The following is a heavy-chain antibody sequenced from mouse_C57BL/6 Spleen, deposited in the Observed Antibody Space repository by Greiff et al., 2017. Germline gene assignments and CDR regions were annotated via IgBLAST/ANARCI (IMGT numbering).Heavy chain of an antibody. CDR2: IDPENGAT. CDR1: GFNIKDDY. V-gene: IGHV14-4*01. CDR3: TTGGNYHFDY. D-gene: IGHD2-1*01. J-gene: IGHJ2*01. Sequence: VQLQQSGAELVRPGASVKLSCTASGFNIKDDYMHWVKQRPEQGLEWIGWIDPENGATEYASKFQGKATITADTSSNTAYRQLSSLTSEDTAVYYYTTGGNYHFDYWGQGTTLTVSS.